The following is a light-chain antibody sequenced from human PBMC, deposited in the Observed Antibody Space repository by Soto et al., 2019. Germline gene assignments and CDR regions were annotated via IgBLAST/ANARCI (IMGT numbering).Light chain of an antibody. CDR3: QQYNNWPRT. V-gene: IGKV1-5*03. CDR1: QTISSW. J-gene: IGKJ1*01. Sequence: DIQMTQSPSTLSASVGDRVTMTCRASQTISSWLAWYQQKPGKAPKLLIYKASTLKSGVPSRFSGSGSGTEFTLTINSLQSEDFAVYYCQQYNNWPRTFGQGTKVDIK. CDR2: KAS.